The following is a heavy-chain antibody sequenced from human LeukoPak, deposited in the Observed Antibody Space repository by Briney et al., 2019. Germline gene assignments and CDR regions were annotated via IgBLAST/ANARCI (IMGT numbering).Heavy chain of an antibody. D-gene: IGHD6-13*01. CDR1: AFTFTSYG. V-gene: IGHV3-30*02. CDR3: AKDESWNKGYSSLQH. CDR2: IPYDGSNE. J-gene: IGHJ1*01. Sequence: PGGSLRLSCAASAFTFTSYGMHWVRQAPGKGLEWLAFIPYDGSNEFYADSVKGRFTISRDNSKNTLYLQMNSLRPEDTAVYYCAKDESWNKGYSSLQHWGQGTLVIVSS.